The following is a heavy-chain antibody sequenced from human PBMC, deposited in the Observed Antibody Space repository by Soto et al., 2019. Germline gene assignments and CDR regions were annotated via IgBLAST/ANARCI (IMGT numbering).Heavy chain of an antibody. Sequence: VQLVESGGGLVKPGGSLRLSCAASGFTFSSYAMSWVRQAPGKGLEWVSAISGSGGSTYYADSVKGRFTISRDNSKNTLYLQMNSLRAEDTAVYYCAKDQDYGDYVGRAGAFDIWGQGTMVTVSS. V-gene: IGHV3-23*04. CDR2: ISGSGGST. CDR1: GFTFSSYA. CDR3: AKDQDYGDYVGRAGAFDI. D-gene: IGHD4-17*01. J-gene: IGHJ3*02.